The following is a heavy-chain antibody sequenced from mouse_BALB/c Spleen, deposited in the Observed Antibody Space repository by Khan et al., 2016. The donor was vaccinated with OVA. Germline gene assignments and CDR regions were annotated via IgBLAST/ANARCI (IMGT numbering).Heavy chain of an antibody. CDR1: GYTFTNYG. Sequence: QIQLVQSGPELKKPGETVKISCKASGYTFTNYGMNWVKQAPGKGLKWMGWINTYTGEPTYADDFKGRFAFSLETSATTAYLRINNLNTEDTATYFGARSSSYWFFDVWGEGTTVTV. J-gene: IGHJ1*01. CDR3: ARSSSYWFFDV. V-gene: IGHV9-3-1*01. D-gene: IGHD6-1*01. CDR2: INTYTGEP.